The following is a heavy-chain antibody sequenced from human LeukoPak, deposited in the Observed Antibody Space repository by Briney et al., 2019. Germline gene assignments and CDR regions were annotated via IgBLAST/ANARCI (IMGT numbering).Heavy chain of an antibody. D-gene: IGHD3-22*01. CDR3: ARGPYYYDSSGYYFDY. Sequence: ASVKVSCKASGYTFTSYGISWVRQAPGQGLEWMGWISAYNGNTNYAQKLQGRVTMTTDTSTSTAYMELRSLRSEDTAVYYCARGPYYYDSSGYYFDYWGQGTLVTVS. CDR2: ISAYNGNT. CDR1: GYTFTSYG. V-gene: IGHV1-18*01. J-gene: IGHJ4*02.